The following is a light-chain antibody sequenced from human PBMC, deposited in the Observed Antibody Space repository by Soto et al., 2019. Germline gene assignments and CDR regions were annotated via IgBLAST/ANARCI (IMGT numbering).Light chain of an antibody. Sequence: QSALTQPASVSGSPGQSITISCTGTSNDIGDYNFVSWYQHRPGKAPKLMIFEVNNRPSGVSLRFSGSKSGNTASLTISGLQAEDEADYYCSSYTNTDTLVFGGGTKLTVL. CDR3: SSYTNTDTLV. CDR2: EVN. CDR1: SNDIGDYNF. J-gene: IGLJ2*01. V-gene: IGLV2-14*01.